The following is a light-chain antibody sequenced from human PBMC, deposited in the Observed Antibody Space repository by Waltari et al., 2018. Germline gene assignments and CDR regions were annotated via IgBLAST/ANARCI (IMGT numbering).Light chain of an antibody. V-gene: IGKV1-39*01. CDR3: QQSYSTHWT. J-gene: IGKJ1*01. CDR1: QSISSY. CDR2: AAS. Sequence: DIQMTQSPSPLSASVGDRVTLTCRASQSISSYLNWYQQKPGKAPKLPIYAASSLQSGVPSMFSGSGSGTDFTLTISSLQPEDFATYYCQQSYSTHWTFGQGTKVEIK.